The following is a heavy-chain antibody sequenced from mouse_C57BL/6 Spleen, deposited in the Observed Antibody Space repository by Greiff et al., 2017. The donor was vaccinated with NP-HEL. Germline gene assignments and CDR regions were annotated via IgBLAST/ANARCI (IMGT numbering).Heavy chain of an antibody. V-gene: IGHV5-17*01. CDR1: GFTFSDYG. Sequence: EVMLVESGGGLVKPGGSLKLSCAASGFTFSDYGMHWVRQAPEKGLEWVAYISSGSSTIYYADTVKGRFTISRDNAKNTLFLQMTSLRSEDTAMYYCARGGDYYGSSSFAYWGQGTLVTVSA. D-gene: IGHD1-1*01. CDR3: ARGGDYYGSSSFAY. CDR2: ISSGSSTI. J-gene: IGHJ3*01.